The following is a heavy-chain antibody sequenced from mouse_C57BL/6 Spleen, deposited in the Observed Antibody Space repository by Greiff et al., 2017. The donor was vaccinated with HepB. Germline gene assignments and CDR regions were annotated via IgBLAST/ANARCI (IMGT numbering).Heavy chain of an antibody. D-gene: IGHD2-4*01. J-gene: IGHJ3*01. CDR3: ARVYYDYDGAPY. Sequence: EVQVVESGGGLVKPGGSLKLSCAASGFTFSDYGMHWVRQAPEKGLEWVAYISSGSSTIYYADTVTGRFTISRDNAKNTLFLQMTSLRSEDTAMYYCARVYYDYDGAPYWGQGTLVTVSA. CDR2: ISSGSSTI. CDR1: GFTFSDYG. V-gene: IGHV5-17*01.